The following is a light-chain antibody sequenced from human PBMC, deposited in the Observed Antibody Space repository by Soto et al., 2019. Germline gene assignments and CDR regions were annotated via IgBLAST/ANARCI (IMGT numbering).Light chain of an antibody. CDR2: GAS. CDR1: QSVGGN. Sequence: TVLTQSPVTLSLSPGERATLSCRASQSVGGNVAWYQQKPGQAPKLLISGASSRAPGIPDRFSGSGSEADFTLSISRLEPEDFALYYCQHYAAAPITFGQGTRLDI. CDR3: QHYAAAPIT. J-gene: IGKJ5*01. V-gene: IGKV3-20*01.